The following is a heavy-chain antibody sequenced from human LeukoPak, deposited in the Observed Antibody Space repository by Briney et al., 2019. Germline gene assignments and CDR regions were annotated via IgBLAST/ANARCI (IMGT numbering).Heavy chain of an antibody. V-gene: IGHV1-8*02. D-gene: IGHD2-2*02. CDR2: MNPNSGNT. CDR1: GYTFTGYY. CDR3: ARVAYLKNWYYYYMDV. J-gene: IGHJ6*03. Sequence: GASVKVSCKASGYTFTGYYMHWVRQAPGQGLEWMGWMNPNSGNTGYAQKFQGRVTMTRNTSISTAYMELSSLRSEDTAVYYCARVAYLKNWYYYYMDVWGKGTTVTISS.